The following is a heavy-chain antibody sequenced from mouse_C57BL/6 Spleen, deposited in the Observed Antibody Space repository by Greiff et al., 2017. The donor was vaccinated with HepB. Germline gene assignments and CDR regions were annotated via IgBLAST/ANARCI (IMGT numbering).Heavy chain of an antibody. D-gene: IGHD2-3*01. CDR3: ARGERGAYDGYYYWYFDV. Sequence: VQLQQSGPELVKPGASVKIPCKASGYTFTDYNMDWVKQSHGKSLEWIGDINPNNGGTIYNQKFKGKATLTVDKSSSTAYMELRSLTSEDTAVYYCARGERGAYDGYYYWYFDVWGTGTTVTVSS. J-gene: IGHJ1*03. CDR1: GYTFTDYN. CDR2: INPNNGGT. V-gene: IGHV1-18*01.